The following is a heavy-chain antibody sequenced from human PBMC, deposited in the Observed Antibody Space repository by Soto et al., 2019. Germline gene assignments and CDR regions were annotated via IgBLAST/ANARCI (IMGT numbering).Heavy chain of an antibody. J-gene: IGHJ6*02. CDR3: ARERYQVISDGMDV. Sequence: ASVKVSCKASGYTFTGYYVHWVREAPGQGLEWMGWINPETGGTSYAQKFQGRVTLSRDTSINTAYLEVSRLRFDDAAVYFCARERYQVISDGMDVWGQGTMVTVSS. D-gene: IGHD2-2*01. CDR1: GYTFTGYY. CDR2: INPETGGT. V-gene: IGHV1-2*02.